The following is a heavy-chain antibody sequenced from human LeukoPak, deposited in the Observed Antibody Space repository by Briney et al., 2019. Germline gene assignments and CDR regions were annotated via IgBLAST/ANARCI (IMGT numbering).Heavy chain of an antibody. Sequence: KSSETLSLTCTVSGASISTNNYYWGWIRRPPGRGLEWIASISYSGITYYNPSLKSRVTISLDTSKNQFSLKLTSVTAADTAVYYCARKSMVVALWGRGTLVTVSS. CDR1: GASISTNNYY. CDR2: ISYSGIT. D-gene: IGHD2-15*01. V-gene: IGHV4-39*01. CDR3: ARKSMVVAL. J-gene: IGHJ4*02.